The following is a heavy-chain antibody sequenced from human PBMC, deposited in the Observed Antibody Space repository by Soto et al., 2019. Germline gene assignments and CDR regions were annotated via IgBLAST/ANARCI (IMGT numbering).Heavy chain of an antibody. D-gene: IGHD3-3*01. CDR1: GFTFSSYA. CDR3: AKRYDFWSGYEVYFDY. Sequence: GSLRLSCAASGFTFSSYAMSWVRQAPGKGLEWVSAISGSGGSTYYADSVKGRFTISRDNSKNTLYLQMNSLRAEDTAVYYCAKRYDFWSGYEVYFDYWGQGTLVTVSS. J-gene: IGHJ4*02. V-gene: IGHV3-23*01. CDR2: ISGSGGST.